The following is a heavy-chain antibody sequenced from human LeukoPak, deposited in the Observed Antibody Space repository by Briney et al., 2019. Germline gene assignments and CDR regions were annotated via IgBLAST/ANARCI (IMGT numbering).Heavy chain of an antibody. CDR2: IHDSGNT. V-gene: IGHV4-59*08. J-gene: IGHJ6*03. CDR3: TREGCSSSSCSEDNMDV. D-gene: IGHD2-2*01. CDR1: GGSITNYY. Sequence: SETLSLTCTVLGGSITNYYWSWIRQFPGKGLVWFGYIHDSGNTNYNPSLKSRVSMSADTPRNQVSLNLTSVTAADTAVYYCTREGCSSSSCSEDNMDVWGEGTTVIVSS.